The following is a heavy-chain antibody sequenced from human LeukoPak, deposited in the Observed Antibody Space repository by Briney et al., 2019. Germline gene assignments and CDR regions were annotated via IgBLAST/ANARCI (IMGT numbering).Heavy chain of an antibody. Sequence: GGSLRLSCAASGFTFSSYEMNWVRQAPGKGLEWVSYISSSGSTIYYADSVKGRFTISRDNAKNSLYLQMNSLRAEDTAVYYCARVGDTLTYYGSGSYLTAYYYYYMDVWGKGTTVTISS. CDR1: GFTFSSYE. J-gene: IGHJ6*03. CDR2: ISSSGSTI. CDR3: ARVGDTLTYYGSGSYLTAYYYYYMDV. D-gene: IGHD3-10*01. V-gene: IGHV3-48*03.